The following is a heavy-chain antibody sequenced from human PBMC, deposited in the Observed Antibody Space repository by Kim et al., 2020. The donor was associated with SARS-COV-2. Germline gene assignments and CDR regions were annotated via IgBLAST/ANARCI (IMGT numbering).Heavy chain of an antibody. CDR3: ARAPIMITFGGVSVIGENGIDY. J-gene: IGHJ4*02. Sequence: ASVKVSCKASGYTFTSYAMNWVRQAPGQGLEWMGWINTNTGNPTYSQGFTGRFVFSLDTSVSTAYLQISSLKAEDTAVYYCARAPIMITFGGVSVIGENGIDYWGQGTLVTVSS. CDR1: GYTFTSYA. V-gene: IGHV7-4-1*02. CDR2: INTNTGNP. D-gene: IGHD3-16*02.